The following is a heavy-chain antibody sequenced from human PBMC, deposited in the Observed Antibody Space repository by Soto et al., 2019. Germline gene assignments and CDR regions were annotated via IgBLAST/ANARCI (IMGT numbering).Heavy chain of an antibody. D-gene: IGHD2-15*01. V-gene: IGHV3-48*01. J-gene: IGHJ3*02. Sequence: HPGGSLRLSCAASGFTFSSYSMNWVRQAPGKGLEWVSYISSSSSTIYYADSVKGRFTISRDNAKNSLYLQMNSLRAEDTAVYYCASPPKDCSGGRCYLWVGALDIWGQGTMVTVSS. CDR3: ASPPKDCSGGRCYLWVGALDI. CDR2: ISSSSSTI. CDR1: GFTFSSYS.